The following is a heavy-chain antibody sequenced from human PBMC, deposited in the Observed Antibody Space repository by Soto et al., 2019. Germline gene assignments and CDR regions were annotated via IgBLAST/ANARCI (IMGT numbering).Heavy chain of an antibody. D-gene: IGHD2-8*01. CDR1: GGSISSGGYY. V-gene: IGHV4-31*03. Sequence: LSLPCTVSGGSISSGGYYWNWIRQHPGKGLEWIGYIYYSGSTYYNPSLKSRVTISVDASKNQFSLRLSSVTAADTAVYYCAREAMDVTVYASGDAFDIWGQGTMVTVSS. J-gene: IGHJ3*02. CDR2: IYYSGST. CDR3: AREAMDVTVYASGDAFDI.